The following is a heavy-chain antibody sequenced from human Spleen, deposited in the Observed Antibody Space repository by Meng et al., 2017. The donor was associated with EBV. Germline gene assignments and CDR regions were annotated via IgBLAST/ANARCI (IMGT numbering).Heavy chain of an antibody. J-gene: IGHJ4*02. D-gene: IGHD1-1*01. CDR1: GGSIIRDGYY. V-gene: IGHV4-30-4*01. CDR3: ARTNWSAPYNFDD. CDR2: IYYTEST. Sequence: QAQVQEAGPGLVKPSQTLSLTCVVSGGSIIRDGYYCSWIRQSPGKGLEWIGYIYYTESTYYNPSLKSRVAISVDTSKNQFSLNLRSVTAADTALYYCARTNWSAPYNFDDWGQGTLVTVSS.